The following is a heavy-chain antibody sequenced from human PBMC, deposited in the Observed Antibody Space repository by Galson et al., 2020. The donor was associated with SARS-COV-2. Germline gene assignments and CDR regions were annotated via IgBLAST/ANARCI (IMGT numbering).Heavy chain of an antibody. CDR3: ARDPSAFYYVEWYFDL. D-gene: IGHD3-10*02. CDR2: IKQDGSEK. Sequence: GGSLRLSCAASGFTFSSYWMSWVRQAPGKGLEWVANIKQDGSEKYYVDSVKGRFTISRDNAKNSLYLQMNSLRAEDTAVYYCARDPSAFYYVEWYFDLWGRGTLVTVSS. CDR1: GFTFSSYW. J-gene: IGHJ2*01. V-gene: IGHV3-7*01.